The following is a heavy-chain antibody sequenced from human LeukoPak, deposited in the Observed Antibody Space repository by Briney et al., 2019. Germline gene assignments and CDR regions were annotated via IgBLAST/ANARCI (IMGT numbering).Heavy chain of an antibody. D-gene: IGHD3-22*01. V-gene: IGHV3-23*01. CDR1: GFTFSSYG. Sequence: GGSLRLSCAASGFTFSSYGMSWVRQAPGKGLEWVSAISGSGGSTYYADSVKGRFTISRDNSKNTLYLQMNSLRAEDTAVYYRARSSSGYRLNDYWGQGTLVTVSS. J-gene: IGHJ4*02. CDR2: ISGSGGST. CDR3: ARSSSGYRLNDY.